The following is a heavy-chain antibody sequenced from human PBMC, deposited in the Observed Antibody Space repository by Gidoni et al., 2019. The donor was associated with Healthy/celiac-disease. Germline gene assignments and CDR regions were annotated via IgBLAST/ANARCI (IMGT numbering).Heavy chain of an antibody. CDR1: AATFSSYA. Sequence: QVQLVQSGAEVKKPGSSVKVPCQAAAATFSSYAISWVRQAHGQGLEWMGGIIPIFGTANYAQKFQGRVTITADESTSTAYMELSSLRSEDTAVYYCARGRYCGGDCYSSYDYWGQGTLVTVSS. J-gene: IGHJ4*02. V-gene: IGHV1-69*01. CDR2: IIPIFGTA. CDR3: ARGRYCGGDCYSSYDY. D-gene: IGHD2-21*02.